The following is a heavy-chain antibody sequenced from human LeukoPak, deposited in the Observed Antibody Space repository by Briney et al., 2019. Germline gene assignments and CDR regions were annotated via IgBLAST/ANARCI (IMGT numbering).Heavy chain of an antibody. CDR2: ISIIVSTI. V-gene: IGHV3-11*04. J-gene: IGHJ4*02. CDR3: ARDPPEENYYDSSGYSFYFDY. CDR1: GFTFSDYY. D-gene: IGHD3-22*01. Sequence: GGSLRLSCAASGFTFSDYYMSWIRHAPGKWLEWVSYISIIVSTIYYADSVKGRFTISRDNAKNSLYLQMNSLRAEDTAVYYCARDPPEENYYDSSGYSFYFDYWGQGTLVTVSS.